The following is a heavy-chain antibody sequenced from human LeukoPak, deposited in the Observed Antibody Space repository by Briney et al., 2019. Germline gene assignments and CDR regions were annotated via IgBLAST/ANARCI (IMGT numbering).Heavy chain of an antibody. D-gene: IGHD6-13*01. Sequence: GGSPRLSCAASGFTVSSNYMSWVRQAPGKGLEWVSAIYSGGSTYYADSVKGRFTISRDNSKNTLYLQMNSLRAEDTAVYYCAVSWSVFDYWGQGTLVTVSS. V-gene: IGHV3-66*01. CDR2: IYSGGST. CDR1: GFTVSSNY. CDR3: AVSWSVFDY. J-gene: IGHJ4*02.